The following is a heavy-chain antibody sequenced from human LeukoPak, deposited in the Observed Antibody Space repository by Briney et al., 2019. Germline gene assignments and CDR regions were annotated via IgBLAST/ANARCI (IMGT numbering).Heavy chain of an antibody. CDR2: INPSGGST. J-gene: IGHJ4*02. Sequence: GASVKVSCKASGYTFTSYYMHWVRQAPGQGLEWMGIINPSGGSTSYAQKFQGRVTMTRDTSTSTVYMELSSLRSEDKDVIYWARDASRSGSGYYPQAAPDNDYWGQGTLVTVSS. CDR1: GYTFTSYY. V-gene: IGHV1-46*03. D-gene: IGHD3-22*01. CDR3: ARDASRSGSGYYPQAAPDNDY.